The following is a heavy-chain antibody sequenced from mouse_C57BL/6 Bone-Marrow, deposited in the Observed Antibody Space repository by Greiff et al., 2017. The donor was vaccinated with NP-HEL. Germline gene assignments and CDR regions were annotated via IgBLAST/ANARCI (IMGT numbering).Heavy chain of an antibody. CDR2: IDPENGDT. J-gene: IGHJ2*01. D-gene: IGHD2-12*01. V-gene: IGHV14-4*01. CDR1: GFNIKDDY. CDR3: TTLIEDY. Sequence: VQLQQSGAELVRPGASVKLSCTASGFNIKDDYMHWVKQRPEQGLEWIGWIDPENGDTEYASKVQGKATITADTSSNTAYLQLRSQTSEDTASYYCTTLIEDYWGQGTTLTVSS.